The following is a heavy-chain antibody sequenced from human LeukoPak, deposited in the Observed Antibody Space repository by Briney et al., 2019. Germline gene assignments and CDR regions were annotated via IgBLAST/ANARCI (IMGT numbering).Heavy chain of an antibody. J-gene: IGHJ4*02. D-gene: IGHD2-21*01. CDR2: IYYSGST. CDR3: ARQSLTVFCGGDCYPIDY. Sequence: PSETLSLTCTVSGGSISSSSYYWGWIRQPPGKGLEWIGSIYYSGSTYYNPSLKSRVTISVDTSKNQFSLKLSSVTAADTAVYYCARQSLTVFCGGDCYPIDYWGQGTLVTVSS. CDR1: GGSISSSSYY. V-gene: IGHV4-39*01.